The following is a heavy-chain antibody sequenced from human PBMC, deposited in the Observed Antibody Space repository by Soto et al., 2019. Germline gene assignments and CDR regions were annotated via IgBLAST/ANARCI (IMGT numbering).Heavy chain of an antibody. J-gene: IGHJ1*01. V-gene: IGHV3-64D*06. CDR1: GFNFTTYA. Sequence: GGSLRLSCSASGFNFTTYAMHWVRQAPGKGLEKVSGISSDGETTYYADSVKGRFTISRDNSKKMLFFQMSSLRSEDTAVYYCARDLGSSWYPEYFQHWGQGTLVTVSS. D-gene: IGHD6-13*01. CDR3: ARDLGSSWYPEYFQH. CDR2: ISSDGETT.